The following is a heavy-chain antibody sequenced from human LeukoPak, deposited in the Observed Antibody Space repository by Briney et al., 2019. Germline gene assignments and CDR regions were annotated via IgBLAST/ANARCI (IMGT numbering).Heavy chain of an antibody. D-gene: IGHD2-2*01. CDR3: ARDLPYCSSTSCYEGWFDP. V-gene: IGHV1-2*02. J-gene: IGHJ5*02. CDR2: INPNSGGT. CDR1: GYTFTGYY. Sequence: GASVKVSCKASGYTFTGYYMHWVRQAPGQGLEWMGWINPNSGGTNYAQKFQGRVTMTRDTSISTAYLELSRLRSDDTAVYYCARDLPYCSSTSCYEGWFDPWGQGTLVTVSS.